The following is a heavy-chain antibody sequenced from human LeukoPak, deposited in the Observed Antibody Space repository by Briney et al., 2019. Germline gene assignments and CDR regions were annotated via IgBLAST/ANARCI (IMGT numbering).Heavy chain of an antibody. Sequence: PAGGSLRLSCAASGFTFSWYAMSWVRQTPGKGLEWVSGISGSGGSTYYADSVKGRFTICRDNSNNTLHLKMTSLKAEDTAVYYCAKGGGGGYCSSTSCIGSYGMDVWGQGTTVTVSS. V-gene: IGHV3-23*01. CDR3: AKGGGGGYCSSTSCIGSYGMDV. CDR1: GFTFSWYA. J-gene: IGHJ6*02. D-gene: IGHD2-2*01. CDR2: ISGSGGST.